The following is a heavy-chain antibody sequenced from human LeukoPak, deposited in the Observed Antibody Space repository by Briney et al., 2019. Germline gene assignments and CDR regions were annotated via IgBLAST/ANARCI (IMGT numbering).Heavy chain of an antibody. D-gene: IGHD4-23*01. V-gene: IGHV1-2*02. CDR1: GYTSTGYY. J-gene: IGHJ4*02. CDR3: ARDQDYGGNSRLVAFDY. CDR2: INPNSGGT. Sequence: ASVKVSCKASGYTSTGYYMHWVRQAPGRGLEWMGWINPNSGGTNYAQKFQGRVTMTRDTSISTAYMELSRLRSDDTAVYYCARDQDYGGNSRLVAFDYWGQGTLVTVSS.